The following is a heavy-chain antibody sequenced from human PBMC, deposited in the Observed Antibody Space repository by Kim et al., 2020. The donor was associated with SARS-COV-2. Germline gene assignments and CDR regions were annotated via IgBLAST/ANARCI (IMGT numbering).Heavy chain of an antibody. CDR1: GYTFTSYD. Sequence: ASVKVSCKASGYTFTSYDINWVRQATGQGLAWMGWMNPNSGNTGYAQKFQGRVTMTRNTSISTAYMELSSLRSEDTAVYYCAHLNSGYDIRYYYYYGIDVWGQGTTVTVSS. D-gene: IGHD5-12*01. J-gene: IGHJ6*02. CDR2: MNPNSGNT. V-gene: IGHV1-8*01. CDR3: AHLNSGYDIRYYYYYGIDV.